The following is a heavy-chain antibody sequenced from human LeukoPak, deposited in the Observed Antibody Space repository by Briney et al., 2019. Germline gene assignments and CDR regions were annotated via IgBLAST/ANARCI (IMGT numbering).Heavy chain of an antibody. V-gene: IGHV4-59*08. CDR3: ARHSSKAAAGTFDY. Sequence: SETLSLTCTVSGGSISSYYWSWIRQPPGKGLEWIGYIHNSGSTNNNPSLKSRVTISVDTSKNQFSLKLSSVTAADTAVYYCARHSSKAAAGTFDYWGQGTLVIVSS. CDR2: IHNSGST. J-gene: IGHJ4*02. CDR1: GGSISSYY. D-gene: IGHD6-13*01.